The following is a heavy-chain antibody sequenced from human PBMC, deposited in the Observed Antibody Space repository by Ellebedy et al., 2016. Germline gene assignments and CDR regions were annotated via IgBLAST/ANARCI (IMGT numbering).Heavy chain of an antibody. J-gene: IGHJ6*02. CDR3: TVPGLLGYMGYYYYGMDV. CDR1: GFTFSNAW. V-gene: IGHV3-15*01. Sequence: GESLKISXAASGFTFSNAWMSWVRQAPGKGLEWVGRIKSKTDGGTTDYAAPVKGRFTISRDDSKNTLYLQMNSLKTEDTAVYYCTVPGLLGYMGYYYYGMDVWGQGTTVTVSS. CDR2: IKSKTDGGTT. D-gene: IGHD2/OR15-2a*01.